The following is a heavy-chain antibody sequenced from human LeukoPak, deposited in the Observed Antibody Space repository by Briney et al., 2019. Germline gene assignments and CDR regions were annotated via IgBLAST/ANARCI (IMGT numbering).Heavy chain of an antibody. CDR3: ARTSYENYFDY. CDR2: ISSGSSYI. J-gene: IGHJ4*02. V-gene: IGHV3-21*01. CDR1: GFTFSTYS. D-gene: IGHD3-22*01. Sequence: GGSLRLSSAASGFTFSTYSMNWVRQAPGKGLEWVSSISSGSSYIYYADSVKGRFTISRDNAKNSLYLQVNSLRAEDTAVYFCARTSYENYFDYWGQGTLVTVSS.